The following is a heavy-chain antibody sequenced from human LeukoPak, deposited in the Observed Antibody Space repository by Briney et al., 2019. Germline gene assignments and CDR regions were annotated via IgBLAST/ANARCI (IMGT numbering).Heavy chain of an antibody. CDR2: INHSGST. J-gene: IGHJ4*02. D-gene: IGHD3-22*01. V-gene: IGHV4-34*01. CDR1: GASLSAYC. Sequence: SETLSLTCAVSGASLSAYCWSWIRQPPEKGLEWVGEINHSGSTNYNPSLKSRVTISVDTSNNQFSLRLTSVTAADTAVYYCARAGGADSPQDLDYWGQGILVTVSS. CDR3: ARAGGADSPQDLDY.